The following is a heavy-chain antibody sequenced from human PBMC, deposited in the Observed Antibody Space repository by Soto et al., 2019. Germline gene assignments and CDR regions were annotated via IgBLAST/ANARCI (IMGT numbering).Heavy chain of an antibody. V-gene: IGHV4-59*01. CDR2: IYYSEST. CDR3: ARDRGLDSGRYGWFDP. CDR1: GGSISSYF. J-gene: IGHJ5*02. D-gene: IGHD6-19*01. Sequence: PSETLSLTCTVSGGSISSYFWSWIRQPPGKGLEWIGYIYYSESTNYNPSLKSRVTISVDTSKNQFSLKLSSVTAADTAVYYCARDRGLDSGRYGWFDPRAQRTPVPVSS.